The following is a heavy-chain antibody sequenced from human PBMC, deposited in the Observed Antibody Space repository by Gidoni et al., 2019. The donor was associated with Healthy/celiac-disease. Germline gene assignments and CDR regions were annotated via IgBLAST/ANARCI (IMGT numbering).Heavy chain of an antibody. J-gene: IGHJ4*02. Sequence: QVQLQESGPGLVTPSQTLSLTCTVSGGSLSSGGYYWSWIRQHPGKGLEWIGYIYYSGSTYYDPSLKSRVTISVDTSKNQFSLKLSSVTAADTAVYYCARDLRVVRVFDYWGQGTLVTVSS. CDR2: IYYSGST. CDR3: ARDLRVVRVFDY. CDR1: GGSLSSGGYY. V-gene: IGHV4-31*03. D-gene: IGHD3-10*01.